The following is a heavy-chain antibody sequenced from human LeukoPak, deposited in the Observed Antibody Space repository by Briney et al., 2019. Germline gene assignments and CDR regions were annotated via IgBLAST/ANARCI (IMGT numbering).Heavy chain of an antibody. CDR2: MNPNSGNT. V-gene: IGHV1-8*01. Sequence: ASVKVSCKASGYTFTSYDINWVRQATGQGLEWMGWMNPNSGNTGYAQKSQGRVTMTRNTSISTAYMKLSSLRSEDTAVYYCAVPGKPAAIPGGTYYYYGMDVWGQGTTVTVSS. CDR1: GYTFTSYD. CDR3: AVPGKPAAIPGGTYYYYGMDV. D-gene: IGHD2-2*02. J-gene: IGHJ6*02.